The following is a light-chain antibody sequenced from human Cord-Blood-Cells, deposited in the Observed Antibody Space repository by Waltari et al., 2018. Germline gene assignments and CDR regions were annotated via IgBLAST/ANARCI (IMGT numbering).Light chain of an antibody. CDR1: RSTVGGYNF. Sequence: QSALTQPPSASGSPGPSVTISCPGTRSTVGGYNFVSWYQQHPGKAPKLMIYEVSTRPSGVPDRFSGSKSGNTASLTVSGLQAEDEADYYCSSYAGSNNFVFGTGTKVTVL. CDR3: SSYAGSNNFV. CDR2: EVS. V-gene: IGLV2-8*01. J-gene: IGLJ1*01.